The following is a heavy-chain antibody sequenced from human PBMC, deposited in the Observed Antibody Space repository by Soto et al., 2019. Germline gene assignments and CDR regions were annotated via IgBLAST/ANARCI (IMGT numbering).Heavy chain of an antibody. Sequence: GESLKISCKGSGYSFTSYWISWVRQMPGKGLEWMWSVDPSDSYTNYSPSFQGHVTISADKPISTAYLQWSSLKASDTAMYYCARVRWELLSDNAFDIWGQGTMVTVS. CDR1: GYSFTSYW. D-gene: IGHD1-26*01. CDR2: VDPSDSYT. V-gene: IGHV5-10-1*01. J-gene: IGHJ3*02. CDR3: ARVRWELLSDNAFDI.